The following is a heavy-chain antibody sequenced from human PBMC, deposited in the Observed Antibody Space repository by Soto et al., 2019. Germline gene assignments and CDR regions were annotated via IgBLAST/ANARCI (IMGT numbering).Heavy chain of an antibody. V-gene: IGHV3-23*01. CDR1: GFTFSTFA. Sequence: GGSLRLSCAASGFTFSTFAMNWVRQAPGKGLEWVSGITGGSGFTFYADSVKGRFTISRDDSENTLFLQMSSLRAEDTAKYYCAKDVSSTWYSGMDVWGQGTTVTVSS. CDR3: AKDVSSTWYSGMDV. D-gene: IGHD6-13*01. CDR2: ITGGSGFT. J-gene: IGHJ6*02.